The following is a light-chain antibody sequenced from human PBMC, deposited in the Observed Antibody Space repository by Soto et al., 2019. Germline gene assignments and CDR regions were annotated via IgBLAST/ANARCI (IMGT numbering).Light chain of an antibody. Sequence: DIVLTHSPDSLAVSLGERATINCKCSQSILHSSNSMRYLAWYQQKPGQPPKRLIYWASVRQSGVPDRFSGSGSATDFTLTISSLEPEDFAVYYCQHRSNGPPGVNFGPGTKVDIK. J-gene: IGKJ3*01. CDR2: WAS. V-gene: IGKV4-1*01. CDR3: QHRSNGPPGVN. CDR1: QSILHSSNSMRY.